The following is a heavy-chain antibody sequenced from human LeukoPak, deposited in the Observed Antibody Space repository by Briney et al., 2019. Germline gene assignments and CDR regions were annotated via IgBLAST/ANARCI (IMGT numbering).Heavy chain of an antibody. Sequence: SETLSHTCTVSGGSISSGGYYWSWIRQHPGKGLEWIGYIYYSGSTYYNPSLKSRVTISVDTSKNQFSLKLSSVTAADTAVYYCARGYDSSGYYSSLYPTDAFDIWGQGTMVTVSS. V-gene: IGHV4-31*03. J-gene: IGHJ3*02. CDR2: IYYSGST. CDR3: ARGYDSSGYYSSLYPTDAFDI. CDR1: GGSISSGGYY. D-gene: IGHD3-22*01.